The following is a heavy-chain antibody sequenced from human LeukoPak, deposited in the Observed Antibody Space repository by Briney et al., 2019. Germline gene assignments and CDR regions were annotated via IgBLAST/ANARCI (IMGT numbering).Heavy chain of an antibody. V-gene: IGHV3-53*01. Sequence: GSLRLSCAASGFTVSSNYMSWVRQAPGKGLEWVSVIYSGGSTYYADSVKGRFTISRDNSKNTLYLQMNSLRAEDTAVYYCARDRWELLSNSYHYCGLDVWGQGTTVTVSS. CDR1: GFTVSSNY. J-gene: IGHJ6*02. D-gene: IGHD2-15*01. CDR3: ARDRWELLSNSYHYCGLDV. CDR2: IYSGGST.